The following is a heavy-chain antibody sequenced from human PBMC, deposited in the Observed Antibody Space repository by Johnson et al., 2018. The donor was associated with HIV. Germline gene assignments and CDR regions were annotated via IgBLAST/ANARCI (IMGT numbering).Heavy chain of an antibody. V-gene: IGHV3-64*01. CDR1: GFTFSNYA. J-gene: IGHJ3*02. Sequence: VQLVESGGGLVQPGGSLRLSCAASGFTFSNYAMHWVRQAPGKGLEYVSDISSNGGHTYYANSVKGRFTISRDNSKGTLYLQMDGLRPEDTGLYYCAKDLGERECEEGASDYEDFGRDVPGQDPRGVVGTFDMWGQGTMVTVSS. CDR3: AKDLGERECEEGASDYEDFGRDVPGQDPRGVVGTFDM. D-gene: IGHD3-3*01. CDR2: ISSNGGHT.